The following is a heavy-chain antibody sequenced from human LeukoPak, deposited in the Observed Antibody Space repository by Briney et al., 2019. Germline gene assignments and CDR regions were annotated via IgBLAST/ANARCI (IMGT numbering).Heavy chain of an antibody. V-gene: IGHV4-30-2*01. D-gene: IGHD3-10*01. Sequence: PSETLSLTCAVSGGSISSGGYSWSWIRQPPGKGLEWTGYIYHSGSTYYNPSLKSRVTISVDRSKNQFSLKLSSVTAADTAVYYCARGGLVRDLDYYYYYGMDVWGQGTTVTVSS. CDR2: IYHSGST. CDR3: ARGGLVRDLDYYYYYGMDV. J-gene: IGHJ6*02. CDR1: GGSISSGGYS.